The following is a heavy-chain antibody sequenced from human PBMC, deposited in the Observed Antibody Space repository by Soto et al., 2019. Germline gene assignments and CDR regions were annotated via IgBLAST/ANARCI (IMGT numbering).Heavy chain of an antibody. Sequence: EVQLVESGGGLVQPGGSLRLSCAASGFTFSSYSMNWVRQAPGKGLEWVSYISSSSSTIYYADSVKGRFTISRDNAKNSLYLHMTSLRDEDTAVYYCARDKAVAAVDLWGRGTLVTVSS. J-gene: IGHJ2*01. CDR2: ISSSSSTI. D-gene: IGHD6-19*01. CDR1: GFTFSSYS. CDR3: ARDKAVAAVDL. V-gene: IGHV3-48*02.